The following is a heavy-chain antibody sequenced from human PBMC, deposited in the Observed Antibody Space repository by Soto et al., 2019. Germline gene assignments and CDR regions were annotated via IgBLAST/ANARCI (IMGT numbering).Heavy chain of an antibody. CDR3: ARTTGIMDYYDSSGYPPPSFDY. CDR1: GGTFSSYA. Sequence: SVKVSCKASGGTFSSYAISWVRQAPGQGLEWMGGIIPIFGTANYAQKFQGRVTITADESTSTAYMELSSLRSEDTAVYYCARTTGIMDYYDSSGYPPPSFDYWGQGTLVTVSS. D-gene: IGHD3-22*01. V-gene: IGHV1-69*13. J-gene: IGHJ4*02. CDR2: IIPIFGTA.